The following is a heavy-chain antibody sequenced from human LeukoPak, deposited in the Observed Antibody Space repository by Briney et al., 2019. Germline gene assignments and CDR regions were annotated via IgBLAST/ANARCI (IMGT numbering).Heavy chain of an antibody. CDR1: GFTLYTYG. V-gene: IGHV3-53*01. CDR3: ARRAGAYSHPYDY. Sequence: GGSLRLSCAASGFTLYTYGMTWVRQAPGKGLEWVSFIYSGTIHYSDSVKGRFTISRDNSKNTLYLQMNSLRAEDTAVYYCARRAGAYSHPYDYWGQGTLVTVSS. CDR2: IYSGTI. D-gene: IGHD4/OR15-4a*01. J-gene: IGHJ4*02.